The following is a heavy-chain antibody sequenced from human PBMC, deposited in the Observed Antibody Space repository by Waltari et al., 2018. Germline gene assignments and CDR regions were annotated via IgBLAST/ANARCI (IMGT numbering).Heavy chain of an antibody. J-gene: IGHJ4*02. CDR3: AKEGLTVAATED. CDR2: ISGSGATT. CDR1: GFAFSSHA. Sequence: EVQLLESGGALIKPGGYLKLSCAVSGFAFSSHAMSWVRQAPGKGLEWVSAISGSGATTYYADSVNGRFTISRDNSKNTFYLQMTSLTADDTGIYYCAKEGLTVAATEDWGQGTLVTVSS. V-gene: IGHV3-23*01. D-gene: IGHD6-19*01.